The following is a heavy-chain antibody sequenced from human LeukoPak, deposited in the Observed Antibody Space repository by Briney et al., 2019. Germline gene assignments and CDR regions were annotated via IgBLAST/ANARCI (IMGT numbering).Heavy chain of an antibody. CDR2: IYHSGST. Sequence: SETLSLTCTVSGYSISSGYYWGWIRQPPGKGLEWIGSIYHSGSTYYNPSLKSRVTISVDTSKNQFSLKLSSVTAADTAVYYCARHPTYYDILTGYYRPEYFQHWGQGTLVTVSS. D-gene: IGHD3-9*01. J-gene: IGHJ1*01. CDR3: ARHPTYYDILTGYYRPEYFQH. V-gene: IGHV4-38-2*02. CDR1: GYSISSGYY.